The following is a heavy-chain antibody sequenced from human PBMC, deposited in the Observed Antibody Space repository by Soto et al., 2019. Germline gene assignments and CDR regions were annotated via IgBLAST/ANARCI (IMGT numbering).Heavy chain of an antibody. Sequence: QMQLVQSGAAVKKPGSSVKVSCKASGGTLSSFINYPINWVRQAPGQGLEWMGGIVPNVGTVNYAQKFQGRVTITADKSTGTADMELSSLRSEDTALYYCARRDTSGFLRYFDNWGQGTLVTVSS. CDR2: IVPNVGTV. CDR1: GGTLSSFINYP. V-gene: IGHV1-69*06. D-gene: IGHD3-3*01. CDR3: ARRDTSGFLRYFDN. J-gene: IGHJ4*02.